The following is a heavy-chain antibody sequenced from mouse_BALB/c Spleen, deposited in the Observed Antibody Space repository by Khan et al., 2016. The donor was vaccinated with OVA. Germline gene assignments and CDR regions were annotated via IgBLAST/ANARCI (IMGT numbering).Heavy chain of an antibody. J-gene: IGHJ4*01. D-gene: IGHD2-10*01. CDR1: GFSLTNYG. Sequence: QVQLKESGPGLVAPSQSLSITCTISGFSLTNYGVHWVRQPPGKGLEWLVVIWSDGRTTYNSALKSRLTISKDNSKSQVFLKMNSLQTDDTAVYFCARQPYYHYNIMDYWGQGTSVTVSS. CDR2: IWSDGRT. V-gene: IGHV2-6-1*01. CDR3: ARQPYYHYNIMDY.